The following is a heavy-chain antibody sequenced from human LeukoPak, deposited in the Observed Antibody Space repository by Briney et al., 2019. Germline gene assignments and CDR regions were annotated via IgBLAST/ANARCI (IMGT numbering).Heavy chain of an antibody. CDR2: ISGSGENT. V-gene: IGHV3-23*01. D-gene: IGHD3-22*01. CDR3: AKSQEDDSSGYYYSNFDS. CDR1: GFTFTSYP. J-gene: IGHJ4*02. Sequence: GGSLRLSCAASGFTFTSYPMSWVRQAPGKGLEWVSAISGSGENTYYADSVKGRFTISRDKFKNTLYLQMNSLRAEDTALYYCAKSQEDDSSGYYYSNFDSWGQGTLVTLSS.